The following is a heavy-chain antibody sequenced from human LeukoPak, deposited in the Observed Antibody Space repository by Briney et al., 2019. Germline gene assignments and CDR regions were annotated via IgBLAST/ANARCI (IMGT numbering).Heavy chain of an antibody. CDR3: ASEAYCGGDCYSGFDY. CDR2: IYDSGST. CDR1: GGSIRSYH. V-gene: IGHV4-59*01. D-gene: IGHD2-21*02. J-gene: IGHJ4*02. Sequence: SETLSLTCTVSGGSIRSYHWSWIRQSPGKRLEWIGYIYDSGSTNYNPSLKSRVTISIDKAKNQFSLKLRSVTAADTAVYYCASEAYCGGDCYSGFDYWGQGPLVTVSS.